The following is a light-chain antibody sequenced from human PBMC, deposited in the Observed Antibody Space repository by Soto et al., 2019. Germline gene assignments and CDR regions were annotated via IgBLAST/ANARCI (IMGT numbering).Light chain of an antibody. CDR1: SSDVGRYNL. CDR2: EGN. V-gene: IGLV2-23*01. Sequence: QSALTQPASVSGSPGQSITISCTGTSSDVGRYNLVSWYQHHPGKAPKLMIYEGNKRPSEVSNRFSGSKSGNTASLTISGLQAEDDADYYCCSYAGSNTPYVFGTGTKVTVL. J-gene: IGLJ1*01. CDR3: CSYAGSNTPYV.